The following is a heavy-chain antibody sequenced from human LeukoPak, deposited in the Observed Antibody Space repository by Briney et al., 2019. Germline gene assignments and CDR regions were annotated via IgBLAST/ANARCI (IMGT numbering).Heavy chain of an antibody. J-gene: IGHJ4*02. CDR3: ARGQGTVTTH. CDR2: INHSGSA. Sequence: PSETLSLTCAVSGGSFSGYYWTWIRQPPGKGREWIGEINHSGSANYNPSLMSRVTISLDTSKNHFSLNLSSVTAADTAVYYCARGQGTVTTHWGQGTLVTVSS. D-gene: IGHD4-11*01. CDR1: GGSFSGYY. V-gene: IGHV4-34*01.